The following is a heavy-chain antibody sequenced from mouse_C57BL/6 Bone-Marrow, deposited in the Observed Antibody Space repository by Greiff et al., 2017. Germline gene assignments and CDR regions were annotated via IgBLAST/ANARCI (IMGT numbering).Heavy chain of an antibody. V-gene: IGHV5-9-1*02. CDR1: GFTFSSYA. CDR2: ISSGGDYI. J-gene: IGHJ2*01. CDR3: TRDGVLFFDY. D-gene: IGHD1-1*02. Sequence: EVNVVESGEGLVKPGGSLKLSCAASGFTFSSYAMSWVRQTPEKRLEWVAYISSGGDYIYYADTVKGRFTISRDNARNTLYLQMSSLKSEDTAMYYYTRDGVLFFDYWGQGTTLTVSS.